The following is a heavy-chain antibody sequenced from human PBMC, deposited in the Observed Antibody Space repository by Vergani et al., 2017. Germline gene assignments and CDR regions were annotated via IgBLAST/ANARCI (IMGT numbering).Heavy chain of an antibody. D-gene: IGHD2-15*01. V-gene: IGHV4-39*01. CDR3: ASERGACRAAYCHSYDF. CDR2: MDYSGST. J-gene: IGHJ4*02. CDR1: GNSVSSTDYH. Sequence: QVQLQESGPGLVKPSETLSLTCTVSGNSVSSTDYHWGWIRQPPGKGLEWIGSMDYSGSTSYNPSLESRIAISFETPKNQFSLRLTSVTAADTAVYYCASERGACRAAYCHSYDFWGPGTLVGVSS.